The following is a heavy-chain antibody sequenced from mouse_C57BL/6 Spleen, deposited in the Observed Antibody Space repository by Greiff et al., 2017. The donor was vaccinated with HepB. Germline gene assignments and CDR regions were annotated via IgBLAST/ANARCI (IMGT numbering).Heavy chain of an antibody. V-gene: IGHV1-15*01. CDR3: TRYYYGNAMDY. CDR2: IDPETGGT. D-gene: IGHD1-1*02. CDR1: GYTFTDYE. J-gene: IGHJ4*01. Sequence: QVQLKQSGAELVRPGASVTLSCKASGYTFTDYEMHWVKQTPVHGLEWIGAIDPETGGTAYNQKFKGKAILTADKSSSTAYMELRSLTSEDSAVYYCTRYYYGNAMDYWGQGTSVTVSS.